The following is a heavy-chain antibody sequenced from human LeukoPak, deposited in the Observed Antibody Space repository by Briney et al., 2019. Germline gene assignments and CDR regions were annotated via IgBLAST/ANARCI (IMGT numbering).Heavy chain of an antibody. CDR3: ARGAGTYYGTDTFDL. D-gene: IGHD1-26*01. CDR1: GLTFSDFG. Sequence: GGSLRLSCEASGLTFSDFGLHWVRQAPGKGLEWVAFIRSEENKIYYLASVRGRFTTSRDNSKNTLFLQMSSLRHGDTAVYYCARGAGTYYGTDTFDLWGQGTMVTVSS. J-gene: IGHJ3*01. CDR2: IRSEENKI. V-gene: IGHV3-30*02.